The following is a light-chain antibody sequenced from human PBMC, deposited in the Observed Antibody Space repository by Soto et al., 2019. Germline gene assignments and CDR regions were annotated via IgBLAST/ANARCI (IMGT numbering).Light chain of an antibody. J-gene: IGLJ1*01. CDR1: SSDVGGYSY. CDR3: ISYKTDDTFV. CDR2: EAT. V-gene: IGLV2-14*01. Sequence: QSVLTQPASVSGSPGQSITISCTGTSSDVGGYSYVSWYQQHPGKTPKLMIYEATNRPSGVSERFSGSKTGDTASLTISGLQADDEAEYFCISYKTDDTFVFGSGTKLTVL.